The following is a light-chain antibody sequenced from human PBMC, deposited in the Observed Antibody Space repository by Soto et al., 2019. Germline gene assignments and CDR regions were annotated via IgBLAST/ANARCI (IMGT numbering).Light chain of an antibody. CDR2: ANN. CDR3: AAWDDSLNGYV. V-gene: IGLV1-44*01. J-gene: IGLJ1*01. Sequence: QSALTQPPSASGTPGQRVTISCSGSSSNIGNSTVNWYQQFPGTAPKLLIYANNRRPSGVPDRFSGSKSGTSASLAISGLQSEDEADYYCAAWDDSLNGYVFGAGTKVTVL. CDR1: SSNIGNST.